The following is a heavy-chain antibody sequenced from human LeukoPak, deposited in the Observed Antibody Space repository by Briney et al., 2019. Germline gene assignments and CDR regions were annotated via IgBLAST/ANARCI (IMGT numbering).Heavy chain of an antibody. CDR2: IIPILGIA. Sequence: GASVKVSCKASGGTFSSYAISWVRQAPGQGLEWMGRIIPILGIANYAQKFQGRVTITADKATSRAYMELSSLRSEDTAVYYCARDLSDSSVLVYYGMDVWGQGTTVTVSS. V-gene: IGHV1-69*04. CDR3: ARDLSDSSVLVYYGMDV. D-gene: IGHD6-19*01. J-gene: IGHJ6*02. CDR1: GGTFSSYA.